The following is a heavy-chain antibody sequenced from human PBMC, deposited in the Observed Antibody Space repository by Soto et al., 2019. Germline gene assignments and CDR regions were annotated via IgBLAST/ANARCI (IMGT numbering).Heavy chain of an antibody. J-gene: IGHJ4*02. CDR2: ISYSGST. D-gene: IGHD6-19*01. CDR1: GGSIRSYY. V-gene: IGHV4-59*08. Sequence: PSETLSLTCTVSGGSIRSYYWSWIRQPPGKGLEWIGYISYSGSTNCSPSLRSRVTMSVDMSKNQFSLKLSSVTAADTAVYYCASGWVRRFFDYWGQGTLVTVSS. CDR3: ASGWVRRFFDY.